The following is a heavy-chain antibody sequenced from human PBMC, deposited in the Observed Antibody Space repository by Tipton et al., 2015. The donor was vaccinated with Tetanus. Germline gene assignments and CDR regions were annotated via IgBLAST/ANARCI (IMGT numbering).Heavy chain of an antibody. CDR2: IYFTGNT. CDR3: AKDIGSGWFATLDY. V-gene: IGHV4-59*01. D-gene: IGHD6-19*01. Sequence: TLSLTCTVSGDSISSYYWSWIRQPPGRGLEWIGHIYFTGNTQYSLSLKGRVTMSVATSKIQFSLKLSSVTAADTAVYYCAKDIGSGWFATLDYWGQGTLVTVSS. J-gene: IGHJ4*02. CDR1: GDSISSYY.